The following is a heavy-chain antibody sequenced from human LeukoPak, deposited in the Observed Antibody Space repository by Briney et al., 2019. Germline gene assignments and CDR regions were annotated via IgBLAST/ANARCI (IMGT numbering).Heavy chain of an antibody. D-gene: IGHD6-13*01. CDR1: GFTFSSYA. CDR2: ISGSGGST. Sequence: PGGSLRLSCAASGFTFSSYAMNWVRQAPGKGLEWVSGISGSGGSTYYTDSVKGRFAISRDNSKKTMYLQMNSLRAEDTAVYYCSTSPSFGSSWYQFNYWGQGALVIVSS. V-gene: IGHV3-23*01. J-gene: IGHJ4*02. CDR3: STSPSFGSSWYQFNY.